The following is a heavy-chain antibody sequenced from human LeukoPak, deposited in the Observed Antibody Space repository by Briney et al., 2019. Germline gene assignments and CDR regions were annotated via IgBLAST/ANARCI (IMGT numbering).Heavy chain of an antibody. CDR3: VRGNYRPKYSWFDP. V-gene: IGHV4-38-2*02. D-gene: IGHD1-7*01. CDR1: GYSISSGYY. Sequence: PSETLSLTCTVSGYSISSGYYWGWIRQPPGKGLEWIGSIYHSGSTYYNPSLKSRVTISVDTSKNQFSLKLSSVTAADTAVYYCVRGNYRPKYSWFDPWGQGTLVTVSS. J-gene: IGHJ5*02. CDR2: IYHSGST.